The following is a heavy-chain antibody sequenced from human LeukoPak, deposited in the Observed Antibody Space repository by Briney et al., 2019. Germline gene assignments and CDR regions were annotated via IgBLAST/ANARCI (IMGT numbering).Heavy chain of an antibody. CDR1: GGSLCCFY. D-gene: IGHD3-3*01. Sequence: SETVSLTCSVSGGSLCCFYWAGIPQSPGKGLEWSPYINNSGRTISNPSRKSRVSISVNTTKNQFYLELTSLTAADTAVYYCAGQRSDVRSAYYSRGFYYMDVWGEGTTVIVSS. V-gene: IGHV4-59*08. CDR2: INNSGRT. CDR3: AGQRSDVRSAYYSRGFYYMDV. J-gene: IGHJ6*03.